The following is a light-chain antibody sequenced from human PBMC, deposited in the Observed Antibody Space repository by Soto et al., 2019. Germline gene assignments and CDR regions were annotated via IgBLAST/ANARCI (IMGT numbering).Light chain of an antibody. V-gene: IGKV3-15*01. CDR3: QQYNNWPQRLT. Sequence: EMGMKQSPATLSVSPGERSTLYCRASQSVSGNLAWYQQKPGQAPRLLIYGASTRATAIPARFSGSGSGTELTLTISSLQSGDFAIAYCQQYNNWPQRLTFGGGTKVDIK. CDR2: GAS. CDR1: QSVSGN. J-gene: IGKJ4*01.